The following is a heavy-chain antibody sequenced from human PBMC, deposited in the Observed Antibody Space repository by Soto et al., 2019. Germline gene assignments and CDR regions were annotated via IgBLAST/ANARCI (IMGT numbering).Heavy chain of an antibody. CDR2: VSFDGKVT. J-gene: IGHJ4*02. V-gene: IGHV3-30*04. CDR3: AREPYGDSQYFDY. D-gene: IGHD2-21*02. Sequence: VQLVESGGGLVQPGGSLRLSCAASGFTFNSLSLHWVRQGPDKGLEWVAVVSFDGKVTYYADSVKGRFTVSRDISKNTIYLQANSLRPEDTAVYYCAREPYGDSQYFDYWGQGTPVTVSS. CDR1: GFTFNSLS.